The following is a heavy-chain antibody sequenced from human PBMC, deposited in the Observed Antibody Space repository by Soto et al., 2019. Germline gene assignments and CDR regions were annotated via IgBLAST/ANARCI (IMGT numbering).Heavy chain of an antibody. Sequence: GASVKVSCKASGGTFSSYTISWVRQAPGQGLEWMGRIIPILGIANYAQKFQGRVTITADKSTSTAYMELSSLRSEDTAVYYCARDFGDSGYDNQHDYWGQGTLVTVSS. CDR3: ARDFGDSGYDNQHDY. CDR2: IIPILGIA. CDR1: GGTFSSYT. J-gene: IGHJ4*02. V-gene: IGHV1-69*04. D-gene: IGHD5-12*01.